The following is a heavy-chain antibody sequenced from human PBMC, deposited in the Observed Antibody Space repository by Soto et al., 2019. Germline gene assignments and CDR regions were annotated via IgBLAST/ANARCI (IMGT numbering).Heavy chain of an antibody. CDR1: GGSFSGYY. V-gene: IGHV4-34*01. CDR2: INHSGST. D-gene: IGHD2-2*01. Sequence: QVKLQQWGAGRLKPSETRSLTCAVYGGSFSGYYWTWIGQPPGKGLEGIGKINHSGSTNYNPSLKSRVTMSVDTSKNQFSLKLSSVTAADTAVYYCARGGDIVVVRANWFDPWGQGTLVTVSS. CDR3: ARGGDIVVVRANWFDP. J-gene: IGHJ5*02.